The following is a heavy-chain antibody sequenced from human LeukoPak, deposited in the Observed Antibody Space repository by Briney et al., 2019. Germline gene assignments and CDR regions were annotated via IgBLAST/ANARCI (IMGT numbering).Heavy chain of an antibody. Sequence: GGSLRLSCAASGFTFSVYSMNWVRQAPGKGLEWVSSITTSSSDMYYADSVKGRFTISRDSAKNSLFLQMNSLRAEDTAVYYCARDWYTAERWTIYYSYYMDVWGKGTTVTVSS. CDR1: GFTFSVYS. D-gene: IGHD4-23*01. CDR3: ARDWYTAERWTIYYSYYMDV. V-gene: IGHV3-21*01. CDR2: ITTSSSDM. J-gene: IGHJ6*03.